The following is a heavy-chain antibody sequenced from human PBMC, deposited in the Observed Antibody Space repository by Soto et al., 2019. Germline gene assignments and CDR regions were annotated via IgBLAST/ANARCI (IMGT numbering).Heavy chain of an antibody. J-gene: IGHJ1*01. CDR3: AKDRVYDFWSGYYNAEYFQR. D-gene: IGHD3-3*01. CDR1: GFTFSSYA. V-gene: IGHV3-23*01. CDR2: ISGSGGST. Sequence: GGSLRLSCAASGFTFSSYAMSWVRQAPGKGLEWVSAISGSGGSTYYADSVKGRFTISRDNSKNTLYLQMNSLRAEDTAVYYCAKDRVYDFWSGYYNAEYFQRWGQGTLVTVSS.